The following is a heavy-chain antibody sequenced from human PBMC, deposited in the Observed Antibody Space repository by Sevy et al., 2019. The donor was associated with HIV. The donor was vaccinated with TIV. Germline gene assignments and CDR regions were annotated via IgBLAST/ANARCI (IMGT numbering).Heavy chain of an antibody. Sequence: GGSLRLSCAASGFTFSVYWMNWVRQAPGKGLEWVANIKGDGSDKHYVDSVEGRFTISRDNGKNLLYLQMNSLSVEDTAVYYCAHGTIGRFDSWGQGTLVTVSS. V-gene: IGHV3-7*01. CDR1: GFTFSVYW. D-gene: IGHD3-16*01. CDR3: AHGTIGRFDS. J-gene: IGHJ4*02. CDR2: IKGDGSDK.